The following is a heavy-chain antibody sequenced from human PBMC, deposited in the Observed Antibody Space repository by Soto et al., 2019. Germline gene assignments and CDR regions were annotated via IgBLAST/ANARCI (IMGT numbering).Heavy chain of an antibody. Sequence: EVQLLESGEGLVQPGGSLRLSCAASGFTFRSYAMSWVRQAPGKGLEWVSAISGSGAGTYYADSVKGRFTISRDNSNNTLYLQMNSLRAEDTAVYYCAKDKYCSGGSCYSETFEFWGQGTLVTVSS. V-gene: IGHV3-23*01. D-gene: IGHD2-15*01. CDR3: AKDKYCSGGSCYSETFEF. CDR2: ISGSGAGT. CDR1: GFTFRSYA. J-gene: IGHJ4*02.